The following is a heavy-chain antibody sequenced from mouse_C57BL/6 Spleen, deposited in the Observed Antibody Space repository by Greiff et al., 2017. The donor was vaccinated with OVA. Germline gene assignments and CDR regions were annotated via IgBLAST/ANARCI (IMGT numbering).Heavy chain of an antibody. V-gene: IGHV1-9*01. CDR3: ARSPAITAVGY. CDR2: ILPGSGST. J-gene: IGHJ2*01. CDR1: GYTFTGYW. Sequence: QVQLQQSGAELMKPGASVKLSCKATGYTFTGYWIEWVKQRPGHGLEWIGEILPGSGSTYYNEKFKGKATFTAATSSNTAYMQLSSLTTGVSAIDYCARSPAITAVGYWGQGTTLTVSS. D-gene: IGHD1-1*01.